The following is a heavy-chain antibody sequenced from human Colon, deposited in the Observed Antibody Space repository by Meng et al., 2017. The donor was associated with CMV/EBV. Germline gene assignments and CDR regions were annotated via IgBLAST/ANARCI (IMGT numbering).Heavy chain of an antibody. J-gene: IGHJ6*02. V-gene: IGHV3-23*01. CDR2: ISGSGGST. CDR3: AKVAICTNGVCQYGMDV. Sequence: GESLKISCAASGFSFSSYAVHWVRQAPGKGLEWVSAISGSGGSTYYADSVKGRFTISRDNSKNTLYLQMNSLRAEDTAVYYCAKVAICTNGVCQYGMDVWGQGTTVTVSS. D-gene: IGHD2-8*01. CDR1: GFSFSSYA.